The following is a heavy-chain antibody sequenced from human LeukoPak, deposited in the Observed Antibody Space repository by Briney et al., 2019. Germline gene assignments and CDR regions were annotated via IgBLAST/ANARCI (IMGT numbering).Heavy chain of an antibody. D-gene: IGHD3/OR15-3a*01. CDR1: GVSISSSNSY. CDR2: IYYSGNT. V-gene: IGHV4-39*01. CDR3: ARQTGSGLFILP. Sequence: PSETLSLTCTVSGVSISSSNSYWGWIRQPPGKGLEWIGSIYYSGNTYYDASLKSQVSISIDTSKNQFSLKLTSVTAADTAVYYCARQTGSGLFILPGGQGTLVTVSS. J-gene: IGHJ4*02.